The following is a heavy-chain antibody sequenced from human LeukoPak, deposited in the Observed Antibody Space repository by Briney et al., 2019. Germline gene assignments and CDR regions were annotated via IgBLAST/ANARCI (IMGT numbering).Heavy chain of an antibody. Sequence: ASVKVSCKASGGTFSSYAISWVRQAPGQGLEWMGGVIPIFGTANYAQKFQGRVTITADESTSTAYMELSSLRSEDTAVYYCAGAPPRQPTIVVVPAAAMDYYGMDVWGQGTTVTVSS. J-gene: IGHJ6*02. D-gene: IGHD2-2*01. CDR1: GGTFSSYA. V-gene: IGHV1-69*13. CDR2: VIPIFGTA. CDR3: AGAPPRQPTIVVVPAAAMDYYGMDV.